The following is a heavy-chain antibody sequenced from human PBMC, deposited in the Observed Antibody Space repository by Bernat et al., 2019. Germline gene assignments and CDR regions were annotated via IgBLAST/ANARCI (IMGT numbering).Heavy chain of an antibody. CDR1: GGSFSGYY. V-gene: IGHV4-34*01. CDR2: INHSGST. CDR3: AREVKTYNDFWGGYEGREIPLYYFDS. J-gene: IGHJ4*02. Sequence: QVQLQQWGAGLLKPSETLSLTCAVYGGSFSGYYWSWIRQPPGKGLEWIGEINHSGSTNYNPSLKSRVTISVDTSNNQFSLRLSSVTAADTAVYYCAREVKTYNDFWGGYEGREIPLYYFDSWGQGTVLTVSS. D-gene: IGHD3-3*01.